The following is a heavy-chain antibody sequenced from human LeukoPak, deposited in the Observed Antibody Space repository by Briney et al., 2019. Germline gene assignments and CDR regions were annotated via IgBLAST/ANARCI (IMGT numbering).Heavy chain of an antibody. J-gene: IGHJ6*02. Sequence: GASVKVSCKASGYSFTSYGISWVRQAPGQGLEWMGWISAYNGNTNYAQKLQSRVTMTTDTSTSTAYMELRSLRSDDTAVYYCARDSMRGWYKEVGYYYYYGMDVWGQGTTVTVSS. CDR1: GYSFTSYG. D-gene: IGHD6-19*01. V-gene: IGHV1-18*01. CDR3: ARDSMRGWYKEVGYYYYYGMDV. CDR2: ISAYNGNT.